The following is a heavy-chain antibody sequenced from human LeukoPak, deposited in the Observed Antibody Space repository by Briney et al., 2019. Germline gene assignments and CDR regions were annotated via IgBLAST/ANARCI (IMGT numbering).Heavy chain of an antibody. CDR1: GGTFSSYA. J-gene: IGHJ3*02. CDR2: IITIFGTA. Sequence: SVKVSCKASGGTFSSYAISWVRQAPGQGLEWMGRIITIFGTANYAQKFQGRVTITTDESTSTAYMELRSLRSEDTAVYYCARGGAPGAFDIWGQGTMVTVSS. CDR3: ARGGAPGAFDI. V-gene: IGHV1-69*05.